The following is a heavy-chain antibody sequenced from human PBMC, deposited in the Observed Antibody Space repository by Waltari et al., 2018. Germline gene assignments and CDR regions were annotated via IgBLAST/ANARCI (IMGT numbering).Heavy chain of an antibody. CDR2: IYHSGST. CDR1: GGSISSINW. Sequence: QVQLQESGPGLVKPSGTLSLTCAVSGGSISSINWWSGVRHPPGKGLEWIGEIYHSGSTYYNPSLKSRVTISVDTSKNQFSLKLSSVTAADTAVYYCARHNYDSSGYYTYYFDYWGQGTLVTVSS. D-gene: IGHD3-22*01. V-gene: IGHV4-4*02. J-gene: IGHJ4*02. CDR3: ARHNYDSSGYYTYYFDY.